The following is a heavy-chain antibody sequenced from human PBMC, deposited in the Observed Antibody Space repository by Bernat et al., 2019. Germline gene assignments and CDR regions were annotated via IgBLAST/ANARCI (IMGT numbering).Heavy chain of an antibody. J-gene: IGHJ4*02. D-gene: IGHD2-15*01. CDR3: ARDSVRYCSGGSCYLIY. CDR2: IWYDGSNK. Sequence: QVQLVESGGGVVQPGRSLRLSCAASGFTFSSYGMHWVRQAPGKGLEWVAVIWYDGSNKYYADSVKGRFTISRDNSKNTLYLQMNSLRAEDTAVYYCARDSVRYCSGGSCYLIYWGQGTLVIVSS. V-gene: IGHV3-33*01. CDR1: GFTFSSYG.